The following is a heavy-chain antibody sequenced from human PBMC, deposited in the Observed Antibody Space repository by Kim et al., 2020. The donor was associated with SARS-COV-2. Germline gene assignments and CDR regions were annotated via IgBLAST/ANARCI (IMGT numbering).Heavy chain of an antibody. CDR1: GFTFSSYA. CDR2: ISGSGGST. D-gene: IGHD3-10*01. Sequence: GGSLRLSCAASGFTFSSYAMSWVRQAPGKGLEWVSAISGSGGSTYYADSVKGRFTISRDNSKNTLYLQMNSLRAADTAAYYCAKVRRGYYGSGSYYGFDYWGQGTLVTVSS. CDR3: AKVRRGYYGSGSYYGFDY. J-gene: IGHJ4*02. V-gene: IGHV3-23*01.